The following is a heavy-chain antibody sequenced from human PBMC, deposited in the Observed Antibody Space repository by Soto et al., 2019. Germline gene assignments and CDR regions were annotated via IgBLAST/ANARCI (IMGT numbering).Heavy chain of an antibody. J-gene: IGHJ6*03. CDR3: ASWPLAARRYYYYMDV. CDR2: IYYSGST. V-gene: IGHV4-31*03. D-gene: IGHD6-6*01. Sequence: PSETLSLTCTVSGCSISSGCYYWSWIRQHPGKGLEWIGYIYYSGSTYYNPSLKSRVTISVDTSKNQFSLKLSSVTAADTAVYYCASWPLAARRYYYYMDVWGKGTTVTVSS. CDR1: GCSISSGCYY.